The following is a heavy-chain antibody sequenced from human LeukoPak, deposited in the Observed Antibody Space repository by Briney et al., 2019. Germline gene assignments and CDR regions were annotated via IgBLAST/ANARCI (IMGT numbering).Heavy chain of an antibody. J-gene: IGHJ3*02. CDR3: AREGCSGGSCYSGVDAFDI. D-gene: IGHD2-15*01. Sequence: GGSLRLSCAASGFTFSTYGMHWVRQAPGKGLEWVAVISYDGSNKYYGDSVKGRFTISRDNSKNTLYLQMNSLRAEDTAVYYCAREGCSGGSCYSGVDAFDIWGQGTMVTVSS. CDR1: GFTFSTYG. CDR2: ISYDGSNK. V-gene: IGHV3-30*03.